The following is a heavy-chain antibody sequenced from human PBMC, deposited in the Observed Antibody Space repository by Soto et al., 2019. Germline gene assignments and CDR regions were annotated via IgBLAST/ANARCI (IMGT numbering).Heavy chain of an antibody. CDR2: INPNSGGT. CDR3: ARGGLEYCSSTSCYVDAFDI. D-gene: IGHD2-2*01. V-gene: IGHV1-2*04. CDR1: GYTFTGYY. Sequence: ASVKVSCKASGYTFTGYYMLWVRQAPGQGLEWMGWINPNSGGTNYAQKFQGWVTMTRDTSISTAYMELSRLRSDDTAVYYCARGGLEYCSSTSCYVDAFDIWGQGTMVTV. J-gene: IGHJ3*02.